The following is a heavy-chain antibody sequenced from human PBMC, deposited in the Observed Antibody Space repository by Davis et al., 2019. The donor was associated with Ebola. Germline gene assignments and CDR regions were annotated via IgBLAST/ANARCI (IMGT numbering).Heavy chain of an antibody. Sequence: GESLKISCAASGFTFSDYYMSWIRQAPGKGLEWVSYISSSGSTIYYADSVKGRFTISRDNAKNSLYLQMNSLRAEDTAVYYCARVGPRELELLLYYYYYMDVWGKGTTVTVSS. CDR1: GFTFSDYY. V-gene: IGHV3-11*01. CDR3: ARVGPRELELLLYYYYYMDV. D-gene: IGHD1-7*01. J-gene: IGHJ6*03. CDR2: ISSSGSTI.